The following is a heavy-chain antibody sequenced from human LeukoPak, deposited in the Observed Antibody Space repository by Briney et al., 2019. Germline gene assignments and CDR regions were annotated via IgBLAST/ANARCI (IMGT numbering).Heavy chain of an antibody. CDR2: INPSGGST. CDR3: ARDGGYNEVPDY. D-gene: IGHD5-24*01. V-gene: IGHV1-46*01. Sequence: ASVKVSCKASGYTFTSYGISWVRQAPGQGLEWMGIINPSGGSTSYAQKFQGRVTMTRDMSTSTVYMELSSLRSEDTAVYYCARDGGYNEVPDYWGQGTLVTVSS. CDR1: GYTFTSYG. J-gene: IGHJ4*02.